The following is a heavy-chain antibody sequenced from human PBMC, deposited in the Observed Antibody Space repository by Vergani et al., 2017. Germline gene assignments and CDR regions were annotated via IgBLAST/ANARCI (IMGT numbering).Heavy chain of an antibody. CDR3: AVELYSPSPDAFDI. Sequence: EVQLVESGGGLVKPGGSLRLSCAASGFTFSSYSMNWVRQAPGKGLEWVSSISSSSSYIDYADSVKGRFTISSDNAKNALYLQMNSLRAEDTAVYYCAVELYSPSPDAFDIWGQGTMVTVSS. CDR2: ISSSSSYI. D-gene: IGHD1-7*01. J-gene: IGHJ3*02. CDR1: GFTFSSYS. V-gene: IGHV3-21*01.